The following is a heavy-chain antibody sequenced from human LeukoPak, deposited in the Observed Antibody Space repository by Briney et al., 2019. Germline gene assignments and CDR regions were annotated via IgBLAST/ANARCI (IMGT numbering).Heavy chain of an antibody. CDR2: IYSGDGT. V-gene: IGHV3-66*01. D-gene: IGHD4-17*01. Sequence: PGGSLRLSCAASGFTVSTNYMSWVRQAPGKGLEWVSLIYSGDGTYYADSVKGRFTISRDNSRNTLSLQMNSLRVDDTAVYYCARGFRSVTTWGYFDYWGQGALVTVFS. CDR1: GFTVSTNY. J-gene: IGHJ4*02. CDR3: ARGFRSVTTWGYFDY.